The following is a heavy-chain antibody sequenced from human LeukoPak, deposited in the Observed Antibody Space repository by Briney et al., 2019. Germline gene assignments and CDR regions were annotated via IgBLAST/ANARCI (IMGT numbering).Heavy chain of an antibody. D-gene: IGHD3-10*01. CDR1: GFTFTRYW. CDR3: VRTRGGGNYGSSSRYYFDY. CDR2: IKQDGSEK. V-gene: IGHV3-7*01. Sequence: PGGSLRLSCAASGFTFTRYWMTWVRQAPGKWLECVANIKQDGSEKHYVDSVKGRFTISRDNAKNSLYLQMNSLRAEDTAVYYCVRTRGGGNYGSSSRYYFDYWGQGTLATVSS. J-gene: IGHJ4*02.